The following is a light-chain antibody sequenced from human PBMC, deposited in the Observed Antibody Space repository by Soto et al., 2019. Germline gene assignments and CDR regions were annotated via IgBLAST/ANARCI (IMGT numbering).Light chain of an antibody. CDR1: QRVSSY. Sequence: EIVLTQSPATLSLSPGERATLSCRASQRVSSYLAWYQQKPGQAPRLLIYDASNRATGIPARFSGSGSGTDFSLTITSLAPEDFAVYYCQHRSNWLAFGGGTKVEIK. CDR3: QHRSNWLA. CDR2: DAS. V-gene: IGKV3-11*01. J-gene: IGKJ4*01.